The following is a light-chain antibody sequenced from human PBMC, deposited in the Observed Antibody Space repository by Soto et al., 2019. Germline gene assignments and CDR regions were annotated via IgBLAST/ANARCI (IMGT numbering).Light chain of an antibody. CDR2: DAS. Sequence: EIVLTQSPATLSLSPGERATLSCRASQSVSGYLAWYQQKPGQAPRLLMYDASNRATGIPARFSGSRSGTDFTLTICSLEPEDFAGYYCQQRRNWPSTFGGGTKVEIK. V-gene: IGKV3-11*01. J-gene: IGKJ4*01. CDR3: QQRRNWPST. CDR1: QSVSGY.